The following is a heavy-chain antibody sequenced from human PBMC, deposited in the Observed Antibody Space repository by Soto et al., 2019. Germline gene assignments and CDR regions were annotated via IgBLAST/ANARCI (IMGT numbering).Heavy chain of an antibody. J-gene: IGHJ4*02. V-gene: IGHV3-23*01. Sequence: GGSLRLSCAPSGFTLRSHTMSWVRQAPGKGLEWVSAITGSGDNTYYADSVKGRFTISRDNSKNTLFLQMNTLRADDTAVYYCAKDLVVAGYWGQGTLVTVSS. CDR3: AKDLVVAGY. D-gene: IGHD6-19*01. CDR1: GFTLRSHT. CDR2: ITGSGDNT.